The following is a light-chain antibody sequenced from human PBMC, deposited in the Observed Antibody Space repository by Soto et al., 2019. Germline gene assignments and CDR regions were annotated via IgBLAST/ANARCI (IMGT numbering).Light chain of an antibody. V-gene: IGKV1-5*03. J-gene: IGKJ1*01. CDR3: QHYNSYSEA. CDR2: KAS. CDR1: QDISNY. Sequence: DIQMTQSPSSLSASVGDRVTITCQASQDISNYLNWYQQKPGKAPKLLIYKASTLKSGVPSRFSGSGSGTEFTLTISSLQPDDFATYYCQHYNSYSEAFGQGTKADIK.